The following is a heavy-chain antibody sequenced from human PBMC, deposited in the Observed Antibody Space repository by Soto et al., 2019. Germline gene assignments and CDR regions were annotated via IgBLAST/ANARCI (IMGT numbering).Heavy chain of an antibody. CDR2: IYYSGST. CDR1: GGSVSSGSYY. J-gene: IGHJ4*02. D-gene: IGHD3-16*02. V-gene: IGHV4-61*01. CDR3: ARVISPGGYPSDYFDY. Sequence: SETLSLTCTVSGGSVSSGSYYWSWIRQPPGKGLEWIGYIYYSGSTNYNPSLKSRVTISVDTSKNQFSLKLSSVTAADTAVYYCARVISPGGYPSDYFDYWGQGTLVTVSS.